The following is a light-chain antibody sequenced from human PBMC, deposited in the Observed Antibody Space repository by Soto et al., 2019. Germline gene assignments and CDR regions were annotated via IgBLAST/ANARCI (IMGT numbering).Light chain of an antibody. CDR2: GAS. V-gene: IGKV3-20*01. CDR1: QPLNNN. CDR3: QHSGDFRWT. J-gene: IGKJ1*01. Sequence: EIVLTQSPATLSVSPGDRATLSCRAGQPLNNNVAWYQVKPGQAPRRLIYGASSRATGIPDRFSGRGFGTDFTLTISRLEPEDFAVYYCQHSGDFRWTFGQGTKVDIK.